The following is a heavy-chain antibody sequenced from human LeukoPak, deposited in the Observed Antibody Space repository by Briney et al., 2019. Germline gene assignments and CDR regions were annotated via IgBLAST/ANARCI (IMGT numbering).Heavy chain of an antibody. V-gene: IGHV3-21*01. CDR3: AREGGSYYMLYYFGY. CDR2: ISSSSSYI. J-gene: IGHJ4*02. Sequence: GGSLRLSCAASGFTFSSYSMNWVRQAPGKGLEWVSSISSSSSYIYYADSVKGRFTISRDNAKNSLYLQMNSLRAEDTAVYYCAREGGSYYMLYYFGYWGQGTLVTVSS. D-gene: IGHD1-26*01. CDR1: GFTFSSYS.